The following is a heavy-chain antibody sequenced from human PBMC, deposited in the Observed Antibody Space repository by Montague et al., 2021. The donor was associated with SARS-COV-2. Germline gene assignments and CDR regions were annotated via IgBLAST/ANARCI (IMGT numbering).Heavy chain of an antibody. V-gene: IGHV6-1*01. J-gene: IGHJ3*01. CDR3: ARDLYWAFDA. CDR2: TKYTSTRYE. Sequence: CAISGDSVSSNIAAWNWLRQSPSRGPEWLGRTKYTSTRYETYAVSVQSRITITADTSKNQFSLHLNSVTPEDTAVYYCARDLYWAFDAWGLGTTVTVSA. CDR1: GDSVSSNIAA. D-gene: IGHD2-8*02.